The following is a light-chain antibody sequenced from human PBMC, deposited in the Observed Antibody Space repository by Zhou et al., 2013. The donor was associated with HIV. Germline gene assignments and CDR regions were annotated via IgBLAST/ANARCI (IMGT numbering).Light chain of an antibody. CDR3: QQYGSSSRT. CDR2: GAS. CDR1: QSVFSN. J-gene: IGKJ1*01. Sequence: EVVMTQSPSTLSVSPGERVTLSCRASQSVFSNLAWYQQKPGQAPGLLISGASSRATGIPDRFSGSGSGTDFTLTISRLEPEDFAVYYCQQYGSSSRTFGQGTKVE. V-gene: IGKV3-20*01.